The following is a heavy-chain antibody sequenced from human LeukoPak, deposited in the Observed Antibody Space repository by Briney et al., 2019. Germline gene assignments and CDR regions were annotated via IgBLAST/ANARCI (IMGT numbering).Heavy chain of an antibody. J-gene: IGHJ4*02. V-gene: IGHV3-7*01. CDR1: GFTFSNYW. CDR3: ARGVENTNGYYYVSDY. CDR2: IKQDASEK. Sequence: PGGSLRLSCAASGFTFSNYWMSWVRQAPGKGLEWVANIKQDASEKYYVDSVKGRFTISRDNAQNSLYLQMNTLRAEDTAVYYCARGVENTNGYYYVSDYWGQGTLVTVSS. D-gene: IGHD3-22*01.